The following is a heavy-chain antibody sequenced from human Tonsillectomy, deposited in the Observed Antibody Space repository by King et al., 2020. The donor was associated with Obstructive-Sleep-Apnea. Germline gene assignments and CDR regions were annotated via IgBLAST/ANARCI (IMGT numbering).Heavy chain of an antibody. V-gene: IGHV1-18*04. CDR1: GYTFTSYG. Sequence: VQLVESGVEVKKPGASVKVSFKASGYTFTSYGITWVRLAPGQGLEWMGWIRVYNGDTKYAQKFQGRVTMTTDTSTNTAYMELRSLRSDDTAVYYCARYAYAAVGSTDYFDYWGQGTLVTVSS. CDR3: ARYAYAAVGSTDYFDY. D-gene: IGHD6-13*01. CDR2: IRVYNGDT. J-gene: IGHJ4*02.